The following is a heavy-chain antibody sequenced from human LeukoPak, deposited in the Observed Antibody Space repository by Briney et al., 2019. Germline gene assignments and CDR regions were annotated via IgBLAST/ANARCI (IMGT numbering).Heavy chain of an antibody. CDR2: VYNSGST. V-gene: IGHV4-59*08. CDR1: GGSISSSY. J-gene: IGHJ5*02. Sequence: SETLSLTCTVSGGSISSSYWSWIRQSPGKVLEYIGYVYNSGSTNYNPSLKSRVTISADTSKNQFSLKLSSVTAADTAGYYCVLIAGYKEFSWGQGTLVTVSS. D-gene: IGHD5-24*01. CDR3: VLIAGYKEFS.